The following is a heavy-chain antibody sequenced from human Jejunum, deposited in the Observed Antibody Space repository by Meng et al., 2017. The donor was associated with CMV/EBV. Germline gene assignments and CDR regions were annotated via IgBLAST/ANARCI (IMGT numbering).Heavy chain of an antibody. CDR3: TRSYDFWNGYFYFDS. J-gene: IGHJ4*02. CDR2: ISSTSSYI. D-gene: IGHD3-3*01. V-gene: IGHV3-21*01. Sequence: GFSFSSFNMNWVRQAPGKGLEWVASISSTSSYIYYADSLKGRFAISRDNAKNSLFLQMNSLRAEDTAVYYCTRSYDFWNGYFYFDSWGQGTLVTVSS. CDR1: GFSFSSFN.